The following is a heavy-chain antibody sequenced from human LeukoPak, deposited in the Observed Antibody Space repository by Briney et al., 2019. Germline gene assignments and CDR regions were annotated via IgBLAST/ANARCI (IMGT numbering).Heavy chain of an antibody. CDR2: IYYSGST. D-gene: IGHD6-13*01. CDR3: ARVTGYSSRWYSVDY. Sequence: SETLSLTCAVSGGSISSGDYYWSWIRQPPGKGLEWIGYIYYSGSTYYNPSLKSRVTISVDTSKNQFSLKLSSVTAADTAVYYCARVTGYSSRWYSVDYWGQGTLVTVSS. J-gene: IGHJ4*02. CDR1: GGSISSGDYY. V-gene: IGHV4-30-4*08.